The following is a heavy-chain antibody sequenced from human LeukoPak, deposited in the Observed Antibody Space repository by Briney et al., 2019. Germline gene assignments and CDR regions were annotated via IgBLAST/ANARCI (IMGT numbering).Heavy chain of an antibody. V-gene: IGHV4-39*07. CDR3: ATVGDYVWGSSNDY. CDR2: IYYSGST. D-gene: IGHD3-16*01. J-gene: IGHJ4*02. Sequence: SETLSLTCTVSGVSISSNTYSWGWIRQPPGKGLEWIGNIYYSGSTYYNPSLTSRVTISIDTSRNQFSLHLSSVTAADTAVYYCATVGDYVWGSSNDYWGQGTLVTVSS. CDR1: GVSISSNTYS.